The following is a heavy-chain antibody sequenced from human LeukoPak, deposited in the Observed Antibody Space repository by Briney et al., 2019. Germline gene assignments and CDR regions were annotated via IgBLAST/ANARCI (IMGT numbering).Heavy chain of an antibody. CDR1: GYTLTELS. Sequence: ASVTVSCKVSGYTLTELSMHWVRQAPGKGLEWMGGFDPEDGETIYAQKFQGRVTMTEDTSTDTAYMELSSLRSEDTAVYYCATVPAYSSSWYVGYYFDYWDQGTLVTVSS. CDR3: ATVPAYSSSWYVGYYFDY. D-gene: IGHD6-13*01. CDR2: FDPEDGET. V-gene: IGHV1-24*01. J-gene: IGHJ4*02.